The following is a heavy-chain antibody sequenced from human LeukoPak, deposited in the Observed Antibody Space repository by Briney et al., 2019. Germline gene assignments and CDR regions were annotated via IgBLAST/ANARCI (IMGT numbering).Heavy chain of an antibody. CDR3: AHQQLGSSEFDY. Sequence: SVRVSCKASGGTFSSYAISWVRQAPGQGLEWMGGIIPIFGTANYAQKSKGRVTITADESTSTAYMERSSLRSEDTAVNYCAHQQLGSSEFDYWGQGTLVTVSS. V-gene: IGHV1-69*13. CDR1: GGTFSSYA. CDR2: IIPIFGTA. D-gene: IGHD6-13*01. J-gene: IGHJ4*02.